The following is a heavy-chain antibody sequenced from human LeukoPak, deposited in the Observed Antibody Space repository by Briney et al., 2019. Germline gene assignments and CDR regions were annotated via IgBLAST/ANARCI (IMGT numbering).Heavy chain of an antibody. V-gene: IGHV4-34*01. Sequence: SETLSLTCAVYGGSFSGYYWSWIRQPPGKGLEWIGEINHSGSTNYNPSLKSRVTISVDTSENQFSLKLSSVTAADTAVYYCARGRGRYEWWGQGTLVTVSS. CDR1: GGSFSGYY. J-gene: IGHJ4*02. CDR2: INHSGST. CDR3: ARGRGRYEW. D-gene: IGHD3-10*01.